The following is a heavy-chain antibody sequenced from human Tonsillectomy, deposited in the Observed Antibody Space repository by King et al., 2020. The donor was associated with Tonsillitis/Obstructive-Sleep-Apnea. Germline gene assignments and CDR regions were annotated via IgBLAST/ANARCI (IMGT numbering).Heavy chain of an antibody. CDR2: IYYTGTT. Sequence: QLQESGPGLVKPSETLSLTCTVSGGSINSSSYYWGWVRQPPGKGLGWIGSIYYTGTTSYNPSLKSRVTIYVDTSKKQFSLKLNSVTAADTAVYYCARHLYFYDTSGYSQFDPWGQGTLVTVSS. CDR3: ARHLYFYDTSGYSQFDP. CDR1: GGSINSSSYY. J-gene: IGHJ5*02. V-gene: IGHV4-39*01. D-gene: IGHD3-22*01.